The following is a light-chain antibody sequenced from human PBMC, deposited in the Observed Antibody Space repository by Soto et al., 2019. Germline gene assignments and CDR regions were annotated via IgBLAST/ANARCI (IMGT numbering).Light chain of an antibody. CDR3: SCLSTTSTPIV. CDR1: SSDIGLYNY. J-gene: IGLJ1*01. V-gene: IGLV2-14*01. Sequence: QSALSQPASMSGSPGQSITIPCTGASSDIGLYNYVSWYQHHPGKAPKLLISEVNIRPSGLSDRFSASKAGNTASLTISRLQPEDEAYYYCSCLSTTSTPIVFGTGTKLTVL. CDR2: EVN.